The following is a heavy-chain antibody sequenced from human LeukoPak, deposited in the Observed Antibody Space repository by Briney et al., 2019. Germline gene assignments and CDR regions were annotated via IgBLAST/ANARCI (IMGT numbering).Heavy chain of an antibody. CDR1: GFRFADYA. CDR3: TITYSYDY. D-gene: IGHD2-15*01. V-gene: IGHV3-49*04. J-gene: IGHJ4*02. CDR2: IRSKAYDGTA. Sequence: GGSLRLSCTASGFRFADYAMSWVRQAPGKGLEWVGFIRSKAYDGTAEYAASVQGGFTISRDDSKSIAYLQMNSLKTEDTAVYYCTITYSYDYWGQGTLVTVSS.